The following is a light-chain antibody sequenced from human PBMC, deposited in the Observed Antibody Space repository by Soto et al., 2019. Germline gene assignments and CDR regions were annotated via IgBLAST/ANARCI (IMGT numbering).Light chain of an antibody. CDR2: RAS. CDR1: QSVSSSY. Sequence: EIVLTQSPGTLSLSPGERATLSCRASQSVSSSYLAWYQQKPGQAPRLLIYRASSRATGIPDRFSGSGSGTNFHHPISRLEPEDFAVYYCQQYGSSPPYTFGQGTKLEIK. CDR3: QQYGSSPPYT. V-gene: IGKV3-20*01. J-gene: IGKJ2*01.